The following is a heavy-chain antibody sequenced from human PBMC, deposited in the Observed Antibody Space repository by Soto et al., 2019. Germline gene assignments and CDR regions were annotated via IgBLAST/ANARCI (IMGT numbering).Heavy chain of an antibody. CDR2: IYPGDSDT. CDR1: GYIFTNYW. Sequence: GESLKISCQGSGYIFTNYWIGWVRQMPGKGLEWMGIIYPGDSDTRYSPSFQGQVTISADKSISTAYLQWSSLKASDTAMYYCARISSSSWYYYYGMDVWGQGTTVTVSS. D-gene: IGHD6-13*01. CDR3: ARISSSSWYYYYGMDV. V-gene: IGHV5-51*01. J-gene: IGHJ6*02.